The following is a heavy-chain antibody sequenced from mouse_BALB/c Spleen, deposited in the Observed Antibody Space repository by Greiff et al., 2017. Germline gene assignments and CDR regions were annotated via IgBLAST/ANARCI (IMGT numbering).Heavy chain of an antibody. CDR1: GYTFTSYW. Sequence: QVHVKQSGAELVKPGASVKLSCKTSGYTFTSYWIQWVKQRPGQGLGWIGEIFPGTGTTYYNEKFKGKATLTIDTSSSTAYMQLSSLTSEDSAVYFCARRQNYAMDYWGQGTSVTVSS. CDR3: ARRQNYAMDY. CDR2: IFPGTGTT. V-gene: IGHV1S132*01. D-gene: IGHD3-2*01. J-gene: IGHJ4*01.